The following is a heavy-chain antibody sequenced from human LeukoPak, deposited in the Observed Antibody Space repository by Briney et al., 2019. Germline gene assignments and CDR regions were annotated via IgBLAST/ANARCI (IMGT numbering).Heavy chain of an antibody. CDR3: AKSSYYDSSGYYREYYFDY. J-gene: IGHJ4*02. V-gene: IGHV3-30*18. Sequence: PGGSLRLSCAASGFTFSSYAMTRVRQAPGKGLEWVAVISYDGSNKYYADSVKGRFTISRDNSKSTLFLQMNSLRAEDTAVYYCAKSSYYDSSGYYREYYFDYWGQGTLVTVSS. D-gene: IGHD3-22*01. CDR1: GFTFSSYA. CDR2: ISYDGSNK.